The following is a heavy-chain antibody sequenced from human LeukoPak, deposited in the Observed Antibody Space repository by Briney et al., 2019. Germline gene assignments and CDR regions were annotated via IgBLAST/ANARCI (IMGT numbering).Heavy chain of an antibody. V-gene: IGHV4-61*05. CDR2: IYYSGST. CDR3: ARVGTSGPFDY. D-gene: IGHD2-2*01. J-gene: IGHJ4*02. CDR1: GGSISSSSYY. Sequence: SETLSLTCTVSGGSISSSSYYWGWIRQPPGKGLEWIGYIYYSGSTNYNPSLKSRVTISVDTSKNQFSLKLSSVTAADTAVYYCARVGTSGPFDYWGQGTLVTVSS.